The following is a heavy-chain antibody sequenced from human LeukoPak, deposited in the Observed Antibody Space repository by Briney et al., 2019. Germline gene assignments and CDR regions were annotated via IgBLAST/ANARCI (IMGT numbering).Heavy chain of an antibody. CDR1: GFTFSSYA. J-gene: IGHJ4*02. D-gene: IGHD5-12*01. CDR3: ARVEYSGYHFDY. V-gene: IGHV3-7*01. CDR2: IKHDGSEK. Sequence: GGSLRLSCAASGFTFSSYAMSWVRQAPGEGLEWVANIKHDGSEKYYVDSVKGRFTISRDNAKNSLYLQMNSLRAEDTAVYYCARVEYSGYHFDYWGQGTLVTVSS.